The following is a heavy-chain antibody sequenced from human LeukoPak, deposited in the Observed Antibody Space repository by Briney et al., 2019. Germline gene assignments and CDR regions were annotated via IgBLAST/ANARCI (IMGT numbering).Heavy chain of an antibody. V-gene: IGHV1-2*02. Sequence: GASVTVSCKTSGYTFSDYYIHWLRPAPGQGHEWMGSVTPNNGGTYYAQSFQGRVTMTRDTSITTAYMELSGLRSDDTAVYYCARDPLITETTTWFDPWGQGTLVTVCS. D-gene: IGHD1-7*01. J-gene: IGHJ5*02. CDR1: GYTFSDYY. CDR2: VTPNNGGT. CDR3: ARDPLITETTTWFDP.